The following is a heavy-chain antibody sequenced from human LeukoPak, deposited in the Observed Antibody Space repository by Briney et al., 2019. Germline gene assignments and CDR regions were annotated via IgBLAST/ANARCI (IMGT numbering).Heavy chain of an antibody. Sequence: ASVKVSYKASGGTFSSYTISWVRQAPGQGLEWMGRIIPILGIANYAQKFQGKVTITADKSTSTAYMELSSLRSEDTAVYYCARDRGGVGASIYRGQGTLVTVSS. J-gene: IGHJ4*02. CDR1: GGTFSSYT. D-gene: IGHD1-26*01. V-gene: IGHV1-69*04. CDR3: ARDRGGVGASIY. CDR2: IIPILGIA.